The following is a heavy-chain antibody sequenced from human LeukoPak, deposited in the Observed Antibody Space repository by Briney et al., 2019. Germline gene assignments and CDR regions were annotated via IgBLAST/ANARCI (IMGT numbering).Heavy chain of an antibody. J-gene: IGHJ3*02. CDR2: ISYDGSNK. CDR1: GFTFSSYA. Sequence: GGSLRLSCAASGFTFSSYAMHWVRQAPGKGLEWVAVISYDGSNKYYADPVKGRFTISRDNSKNTLYLQMNSLRAEDTAVYYCARDPKWELRGDAFDIWGQGTMVTVSS. V-gene: IGHV3-30-3*01. D-gene: IGHD1-26*01. CDR3: ARDPKWELRGDAFDI.